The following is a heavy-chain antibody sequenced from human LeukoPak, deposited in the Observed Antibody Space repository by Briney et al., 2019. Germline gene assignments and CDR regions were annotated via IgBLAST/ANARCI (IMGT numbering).Heavy chain of an antibody. Sequence: SVKVSCKASGGTFSGYAISWVRQASGQGLEWMGGIIPIFGTANYAQKFQGRVTITADESTSTAYLELSSLRSEDTAVYYCARDGQYQLLFLWGQGTLVTVSS. V-gene: IGHV1-69*13. J-gene: IGHJ4*02. CDR1: GGTFSGYA. D-gene: IGHD2-2*01. CDR2: IIPIFGTA. CDR3: ARDGQYQLLFL.